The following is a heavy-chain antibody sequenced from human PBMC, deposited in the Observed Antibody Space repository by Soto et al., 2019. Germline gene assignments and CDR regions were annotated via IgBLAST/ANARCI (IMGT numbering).Heavy chain of an antibody. CDR2: INHSGST. Sequence: SETLSLTCAVYGGSFSGYYWSWIRQPPGKGLEWIGEINHSGSTNYNPSLKSRVTISVDTSKNQFSLKLSSVTAADTAVYYCAGGGPRYCSSTSCYGPNTTLLDYWGQGTLVTVSS. J-gene: IGHJ4*02. CDR3: AGGGPRYCSSTSCYGPNTTLLDY. D-gene: IGHD2-2*01. CDR1: GGSFSGYY. V-gene: IGHV4-34*01.